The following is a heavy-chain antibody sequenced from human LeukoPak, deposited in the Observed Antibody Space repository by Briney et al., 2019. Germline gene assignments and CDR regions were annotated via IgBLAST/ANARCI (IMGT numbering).Heavy chain of an antibody. CDR2: INTKTGNP. CDR1: GYTFTSNA. J-gene: IGHJ4*02. CDR3: ARDLRGNYYDSSGYYYDY. V-gene: IGHV7-4-1*02. D-gene: IGHD3-22*01. Sequence: ASVKVSCKASGYTFTSNAMNWVRQAPGQGLEWMGWINTKTGNPTYAQGFTGRFVFSLDTSVSTAYLQISSLKAEDTAVYYCARDLRGNYYDSSGYYYDYWGQGTLVTVSS.